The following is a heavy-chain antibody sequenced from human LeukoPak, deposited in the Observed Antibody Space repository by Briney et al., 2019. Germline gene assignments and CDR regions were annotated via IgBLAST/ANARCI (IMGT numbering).Heavy chain of an antibody. CDR2: IYYSGST. Sequence: SETLSLTCAVYGGSFSGYYWSWIRQPPGKGLEWIGSIYYSGSTYYNPSLKSRVTISVDTSKNQFSLKLSSVTAADTAVYYCARRRLERLVLGNYYYYMDVWGKGTTVTISS. CDR3: ARRRLERLVLGNYYYYMDV. V-gene: IGHV4-34*01. J-gene: IGHJ6*03. CDR1: GGSFSGYY. D-gene: IGHD1-1*01.